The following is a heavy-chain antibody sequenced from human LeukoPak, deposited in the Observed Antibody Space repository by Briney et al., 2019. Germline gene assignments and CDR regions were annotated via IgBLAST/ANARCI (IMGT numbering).Heavy chain of an antibody. CDR2: IYTSGST. D-gene: IGHD1-26*01. Sequence: SQTLSLTCTVSGGSISSGSYYWSWVRQPAGKGPEWIGRIYTSGSTNYNPSLKSRVTISVDTSKNQFSLKLSSVTAADTAVYYCARERWELLPGWFDPWGQGTLVTVSS. J-gene: IGHJ5*02. CDR3: ARERWELLPGWFDP. V-gene: IGHV4-61*02. CDR1: GGSISSGSYY.